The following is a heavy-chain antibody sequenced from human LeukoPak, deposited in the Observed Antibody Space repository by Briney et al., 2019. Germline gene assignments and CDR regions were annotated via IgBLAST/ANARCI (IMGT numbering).Heavy chain of an antibody. CDR2: INHSGST. J-gene: IGHJ4*02. CDR3: ARGWGSSGWSPFDY. V-gene: IGHV4-34*01. D-gene: IGHD6-19*01. CDR1: GGSFSGYY. Sequence: PSETLSLTCAVYGGSFSGYYWSWIRQPPGKGLEWIGEINHSGSTNYNPSLKSRVTISVDTSRNQFSLKLSSVTAADTAVYYCARGWGSSGWSPFDYWGQGTLVTVSS.